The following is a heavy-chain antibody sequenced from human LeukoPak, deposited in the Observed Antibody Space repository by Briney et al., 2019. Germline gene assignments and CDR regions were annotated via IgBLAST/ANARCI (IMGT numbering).Heavy chain of an antibody. Sequence: GGSLRLSCAASGFTFSNYAMGGGRQPPGKGLEWGSSISGSASTTYYADSVKGRFTISRDNSKNTLYLQMNSLRAEDTAVYYCAKRQWIQLWAPPGYWGQGTLVTVSS. D-gene: IGHD5-18*01. V-gene: IGHV3-23*01. CDR2: ISGSASTT. CDR3: AKRQWIQLWAPPGY. CDR1: GFTFSNYA. J-gene: IGHJ4*02.